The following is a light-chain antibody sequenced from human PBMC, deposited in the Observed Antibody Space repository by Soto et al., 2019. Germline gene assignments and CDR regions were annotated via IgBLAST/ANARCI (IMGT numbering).Light chain of an antibody. CDR3: QQGYSTPVT. CDR1: QTISRH. Sequence: IHITRSPSSLCPYLIERFTLTCRASQTISRHLNWYQQKAGRAPRLLIYGASNLQSGVPSRFSGSGSGTDFTLTTSSLLPEDFATYYCQQGYSTPVTFGQGTRLEIK. CDR2: GAS. J-gene: IGKJ5*01. V-gene: IGKV1-39*01.